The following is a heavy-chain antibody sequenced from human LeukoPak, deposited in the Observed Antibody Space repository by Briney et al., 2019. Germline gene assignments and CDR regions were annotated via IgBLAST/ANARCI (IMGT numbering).Heavy chain of an antibody. CDR2: ISSSGSTI. Sequence: PGGSLRLSCAASGFTFSDYYMSWIRQAPGKGLEWVSYISSSGSTIYYADSVKGRFTISRDNAKNSLYLQMNSLRAEDTAVYYCARDEVGDTAIPYCFDYWGQGTLVTVSS. D-gene: IGHD5-18*01. V-gene: IGHV3-11*04. J-gene: IGHJ4*02. CDR1: GFTFSDYY. CDR3: ARDEVGDTAIPYCFDY.